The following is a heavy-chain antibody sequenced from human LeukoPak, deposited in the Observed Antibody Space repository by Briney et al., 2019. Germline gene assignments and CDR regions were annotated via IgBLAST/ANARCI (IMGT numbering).Heavy chain of an antibody. J-gene: IGHJ6*02. V-gene: IGHV1-46*01. Sequence: ASVKVSCKASGYTFTNYYIHWVRQAPGQGLEWMGIIXXXGGSTTYAQKFQGRVTMTRDTSTSTVYMDLSSLRFEDTAVYYCARANFEAVAGTYRYYGMDVWGQGTTVTVSS. CDR2: IXXXGGST. CDR1: GYTFTNYY. CDR3: ARANFEAVAGTYRYYGMDV. D-gene: IGHD6-19*01.